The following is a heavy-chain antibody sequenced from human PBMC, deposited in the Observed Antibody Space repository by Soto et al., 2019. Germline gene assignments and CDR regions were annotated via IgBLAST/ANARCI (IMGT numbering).Heavy chain of an antibody. CDR1: GFTFSGSA. Sequence: EVQLVESGGGLVQPGGSLKLSCAASGFTFSGSAMHWVRQASGKGLEWVGRIRSKANSYATAYAASVKGRFTISRDDSKNTAYLQMNSLKTEDTAVYYCTSFEELRPMKYGMDVWGQGTTVTVSS. CDR3: TSFEELRPMKYGMDV. D-gene: IGHD1-7*01. V-gene: IGHV3-73*02. J-gene: IGHJ6*02. CDR2: IRSKANSYAT.